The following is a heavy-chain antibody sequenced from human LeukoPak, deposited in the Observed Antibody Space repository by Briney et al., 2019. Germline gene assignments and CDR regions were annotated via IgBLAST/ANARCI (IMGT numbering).Heavy chain of an antibody. V-gene: IGHV4-38-2*01. J-gene: IGHJ4*02. CDR1: GYSISSGYY. Sequence: SETLSLTCAVSGYSISSGYYWGWIRQPPGKGLEWIGSIYHSGSTYYNPSLKSRVTISVDTSKNQFSLKLSSVTAADTAVYYCARKEGYDSSGYFDYRGQGTLVTVSS. CDR2: IYHSGST. CDR3: ARKEGYDSSGYFDY. D-gene: IGHD3-22*01.